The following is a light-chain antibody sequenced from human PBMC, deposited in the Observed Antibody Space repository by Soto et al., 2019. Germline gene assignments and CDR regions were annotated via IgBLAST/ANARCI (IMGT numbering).Light chain of an antibody. V-gene: IGKV1-27*01. CDR3: QKYNGAPLT. CDR1: QGINIY. CDR2: DAS. Sequence: DIQMTQSPSSLSASVGDRVTITCRASQGINIYLAWYKQKAGKVPKLLIYDASTLQSGVPSRFSGSGSGTDFTLTISGLQPEDVATYYCQKYNGAPLTFGGGNKLEIK. J-gene: IGKJ4*01.